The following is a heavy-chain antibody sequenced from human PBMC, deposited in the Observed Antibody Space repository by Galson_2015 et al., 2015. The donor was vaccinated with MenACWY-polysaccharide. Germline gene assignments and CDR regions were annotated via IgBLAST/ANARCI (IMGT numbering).Heavy chain of an antibody. J-gene: IGHJ6*02. CDR1: GYTFTSYY. CDR2: INPSGAGT. Sequence: SVKVSCKASGYTFTSYYMHWVRQAPGQGLEWMGIINPSGAGTSYAQKFQGRVTMTRDTSTDTVYMKLSSLRSEDTAVYYCAREVDTAMATGISYYYGMDVWGQGTTVTVSS. CDR3: AREVDTAMATGISYYYGMDV. D-gene: IGHD5-18*01. V-gene: IGHV1-46*01.